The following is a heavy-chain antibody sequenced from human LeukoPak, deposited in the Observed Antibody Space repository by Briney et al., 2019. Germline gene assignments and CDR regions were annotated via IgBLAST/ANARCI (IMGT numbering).Heavy chain of an antibody. CDR3: VRGTYHAYYMDV. J-gene: IGHJ6*03. Sequence: GGSLRLSCVASGITFNNYWMSWVRQAPGKGLEWVTNINQDGSEKYYVDSVKGRFTISRDNAKNTVYLQTSSLTAEDTAVYYCVRGTYHAYYMDVWGKGTTVTVSS. CDR1: GITFNNYW. D-gene: IGHD3-16*01. CDR2: INQDGSEK. V-gene: IGHV3-7*01.